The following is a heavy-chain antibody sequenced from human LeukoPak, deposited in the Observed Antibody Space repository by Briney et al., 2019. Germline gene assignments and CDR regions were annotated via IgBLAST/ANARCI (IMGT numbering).Heavy chain of an antibody. Sequence: PGGSLRLSCAASGFTFSSYWMSWVRQAPGKGLEWVANIKQDGSEKYYVDSVKGRFTISRDNAKNSLYLQMNSLRAEDTAVYYCAKGTHGSAAGPGDYWGQGTLVTVSS. D-gene: IGHD6-13*01. J-gene: IGHJ4*02. V-gene: IGHV3-7*03. CDR2: IKQDGSEK. CDR3: AKGTHGSAAGPGDY. CDR1: GFTFSSYW.